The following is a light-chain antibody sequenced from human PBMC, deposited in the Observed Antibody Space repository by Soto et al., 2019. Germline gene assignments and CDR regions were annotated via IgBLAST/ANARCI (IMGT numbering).Light chain of an antibody. CDR1: QSVSSN. Sequence: EIVMTQSPATLSVSPGERATLSCRASQSVSSNLAWYQQKPGQAPRLLIYGASTRATGIPARFSGSGSGTAFTLTISSLQSEDFAVYYCQQYNNWPPYTIGQGTKLEIK. J-gene: IGKJ2*01. V-gene: IGKV3-15*01. CDR3: QQYNNWPPYT. CDR2: GAS.